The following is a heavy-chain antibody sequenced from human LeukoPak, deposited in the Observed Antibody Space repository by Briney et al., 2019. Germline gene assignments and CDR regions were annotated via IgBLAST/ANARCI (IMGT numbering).Heavy chain of an antibody. CDR2: IYYSGST. CDR3: AGIGSSGYYYYYGMDV. Sequence: SETLSLTCTVSGGSISSGGYYWSWIRQHPGKGLEWIGYIYYSGSTYYNPSLKSRVTISVDTSKNQFSLKLSSVTAADTAVYYCAGIGSSGYYYYYGMDVWGQGTTVTVSS. J-gene: IGHJ6*02. D-gene: IGHD3-22*01. V-gene: IGHV4-31*03. CDR1: GGSISSGGYY.